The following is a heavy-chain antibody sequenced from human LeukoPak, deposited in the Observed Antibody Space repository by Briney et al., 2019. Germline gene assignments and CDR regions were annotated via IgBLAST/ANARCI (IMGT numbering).Heavy chain of an antibody. D-gene: IGHD2-21*01. CDR1: GFTFDDYA. CDR2: ISYDGSNK. J-gene: IGHJ4*02. CDR3: ARACGPTGPARMTFGY. V-gene: IGHV3-30-3*01. Sequence: GGSLRLSCAASGFTFDDYAMHWVRQAPGKGLEWVAVISYDGSNKYYADSVKGRFTISRDNSKNTLYLQMNSLRAEDTAVYYCARACGPTGPARMTFGYWGQGTLVTVSS.